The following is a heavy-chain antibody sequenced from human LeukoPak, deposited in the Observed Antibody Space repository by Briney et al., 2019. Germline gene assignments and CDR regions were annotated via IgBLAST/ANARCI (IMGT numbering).Heavy chain of an antibody. CDR3: AKNDISGYYADF. Sequence: GGSLRLSCAASGFYFNTYGMHWVRQAPGEGLEWVTAISKDGADKYYADSVKGRLTIPRDNSKNTVYLQMNSLRPEDTAVYYCAKNDISGYYADFWGQGTLVIVSS. D-gene: IGHD3-22*01. CDR2: ISKDGADK. V-gene: IGHV3-30*18. J-gene: IGHJ4*02. CDR1: GFYFNTYG.